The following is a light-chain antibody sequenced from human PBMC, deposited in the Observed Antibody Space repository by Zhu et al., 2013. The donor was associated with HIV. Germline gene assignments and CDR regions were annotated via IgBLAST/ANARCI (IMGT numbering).Light chain of an antibody. CDR3: QQYYSPPLT. CDR2: WAS. J-gene: IGKJ4*01. V-gene: IGKV4-1*01. Sequence: DIVMTQSPDSLAVSLGERATINCKSSQSILYSANNENYLAWYQQKPGQPPKLLIYWASTRESGVPDRFSGSGSETDFTLTISSLQAEDVAVYYCQQYYSPPLTFGGGTKVEIK. CDR1: QSILYSANNENY.